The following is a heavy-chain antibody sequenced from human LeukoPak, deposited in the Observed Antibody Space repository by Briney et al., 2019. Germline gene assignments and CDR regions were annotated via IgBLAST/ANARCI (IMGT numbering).Heavy chain of an antibody. V-gene: IGHV3-7*01. CDR2: IKPDGSDK. J-gene: IGHJ4*02. CDR3: ATQSYALFEY. Sequence: PGGSLRVSCAASGFTFSSYWMTWVRQAPGKGLEWVANIKPDGSDKYYADSVKGRFTISRDNAKNSLYLQMHSLRAEDTAVYYCATQSYALFEYWGQGTLVTVSS. D-gene: IGHD2-2*01. CDR1: GFTFSSYW.